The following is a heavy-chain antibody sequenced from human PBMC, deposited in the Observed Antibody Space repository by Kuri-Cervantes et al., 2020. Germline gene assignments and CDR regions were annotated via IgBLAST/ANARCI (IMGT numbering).Heavy chain of an antibody. CDR2: ISSSSSYI. CDR1: GFTFSSYN. Sequence: GGSLRLSCAASGFTFSSYNMNWVRQAPGKGLEWVSSISSSSSYIYYADSVKGRFTISRDNAKNFLYLQISSLRAGDTAVYYCARVHYYGSGSYLGYYFDYWGQGTLVTVSS. V-gene: IGHV3-21*01. CDR3: ARVHYYGSGSYLGYYFDY. J-gene: IGHJ4*02. D-gene: IGHD3-10*01.